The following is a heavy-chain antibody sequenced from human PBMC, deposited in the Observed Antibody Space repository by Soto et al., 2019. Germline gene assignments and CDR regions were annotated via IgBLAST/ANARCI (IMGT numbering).Heavy chain of an antibody. D-gene: IGHD3-22*01. Sequence: VASVKVSCKASGYTFTSYYMHWVRQAPGQGLEWMGIINPSGGSTSYAQKFQGRVTMTRDTSTSTVYMELSSLRSEDTAVYYCAREGRPNYYDSSGYSDFDYWGQGTLVTVSS. J-gene: IGHJ4*02. CDR3: AREGRPNYYDSSGYSDFDY. CDR1: GYTFTSYY. CDR2: INPSGGST. V-gene: IGHV1-46*01.